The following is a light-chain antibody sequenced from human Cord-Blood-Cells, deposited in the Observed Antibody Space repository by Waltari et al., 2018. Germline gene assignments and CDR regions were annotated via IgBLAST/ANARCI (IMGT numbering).Light chain of an antibody. Sequence: QSALTQPPSASGSPGQSVTITCTGTSSEVGGSNHVPWYQQHPGKAPKRMIYEVSRRPSGVPDRFSGSKSGNTASLTVSGLQAEDEADYYCSSYAGSNNLVFGGGTKLTVL. CDR3: SSYAGSNNLV. CDR1: SSEVGGSNH. CDR2: EVS. J-gene: IGLJ3*02. V-gene: IGLV2-8*01.